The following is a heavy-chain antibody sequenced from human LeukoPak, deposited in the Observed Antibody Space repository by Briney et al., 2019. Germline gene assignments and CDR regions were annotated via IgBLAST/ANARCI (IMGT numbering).Heavy chain of an antibody. CDR2: IYYSGTT. Sequence: SETLSLTCTVSGGTISSYFWSWIRQPPGKGLEWIGYIYYSGTTNYNPSLKSRVTISVDTSKNQFSLKLSSVTAADTAVYYCARGAYIAAAQYGYWGQGTLVTVSS. CDR3: ARGAYIAAAQYGY. J-gene: IGHJ4*02. CDR1: GGTISSYF. V-gene: IGHV4-59*01. D-gene: IGHD6-13*01.